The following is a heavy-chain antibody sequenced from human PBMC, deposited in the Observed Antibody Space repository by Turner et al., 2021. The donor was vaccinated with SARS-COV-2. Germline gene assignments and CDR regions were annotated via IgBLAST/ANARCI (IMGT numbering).Heavy chain of an antibody. J-gene: IGHJ4*02. Sequence: EVQLVESGGGLVQPGGSLRLSCAASGFTFSSYIMNWVRQAPGKGLEWVSYISSSSSTIYYADSVKGRFTISRDNAKNSLYLQMNSLRAEDTAVYYCARDLGSIAVANWGQGTLVTVSS. D-gene: IGHD6-19*01. CDR3: ARDLGSIAVAN. CDR2: ISSSSSTI. V-gene: IGHV3-48*01. CDR1: GFTFSSYI.